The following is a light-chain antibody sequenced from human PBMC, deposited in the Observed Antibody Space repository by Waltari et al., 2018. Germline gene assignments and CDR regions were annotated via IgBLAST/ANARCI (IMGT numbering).Light chain of an antibody. Sequence: DIQMTQSPSSLSASVGDRVPITCRASQTISRYLNCYQQKLGKAPNLLIYAASSLQSGVPSRFSGSGSGRDFTLIITSLQPEDFATYYCQQSYSFTRTFGQGTKVEIK. CDR1: QTISRY. CDR3: QQSYSFTRT. J-gene: IGKJ1*01. V-gene: IGKV1-39*01. CDR2: AAS.